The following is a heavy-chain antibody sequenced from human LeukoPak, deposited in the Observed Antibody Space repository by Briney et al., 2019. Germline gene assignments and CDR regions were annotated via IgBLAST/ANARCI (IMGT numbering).Heavy chain of an antibody. D-gene: IGHD2-15*01. J-gene: IGHJ4*02. CDR3: EGEVLLRSHYFFDS. CDR2: IYYSGTT. CDR1: GGSLTSHY. V-gene: IGHV4-59*11. Sequence: SETLSLTCTVSGGSLTSHYWSWVRQPPGQGLEWMGYIYYSGTTNYDPSLRSRVTLSVDTSKTQFSLRLTSVAAEDTAVYYCEGEVLLRSHYFFDSWGQGALVTVSS.